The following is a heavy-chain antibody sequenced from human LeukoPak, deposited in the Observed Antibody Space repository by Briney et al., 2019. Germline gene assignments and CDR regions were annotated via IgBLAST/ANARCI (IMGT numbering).Heavy chain of an antibody. J-gene: IGHJ5*02. CDR1: GYTFTSYD. CDR2: MNPNSGNT. D-gene: IGHD3-22*01. V-gene: IGHV1-8*01. Sequence: ASVKVSCKASGYTFTSYDINWVRQATGQGLEWMGWMNPNSGNTGYAQKFQGRVSMTRDTSISAAYMELSSLRSEDTAVYYCARAATYYYDSSGYANWFDPWGQGTLVTVSS. CDR3: ARAATYYYDSSGYANWFDP.